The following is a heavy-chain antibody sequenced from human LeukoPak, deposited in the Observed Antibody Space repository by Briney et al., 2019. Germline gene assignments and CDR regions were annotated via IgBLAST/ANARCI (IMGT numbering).Heavy chain of an antibody. CDR2: ISSGGTYE. D-gene: IGHD3-10*01. CDR1: GFTFSNYA. J-gene: IGHJ4*02. V-gene: IGHV3-30*01. Sequence: GKSLRLSCAASGFTFSNYAMHWVRQAPGKGLEWVSLISSGGTYEYYADSVKGRFTIFRDNSKNTLYLQLNSLRAEDTAVYYCARDSTYYYDSGSSGPHYFDNWGQGTLVTVSS. CDR3: ARDSTYYYDSGSSGPHYFDN.